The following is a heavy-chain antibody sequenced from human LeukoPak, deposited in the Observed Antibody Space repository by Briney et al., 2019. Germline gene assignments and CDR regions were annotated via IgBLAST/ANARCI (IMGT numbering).Heavy chain of an antibody. CDR3: ARIVSYYYYAMDV. CDR2: IYSAGTT. Sequence: GGSLRLSCAASGLTVSSNYMSWVRQAPGKGLEWLSTIYSAGTTYSADSVKGRFTISRDTSKNTLYLQMNRLRAEDTAVYYCARIVSYYYYAMDVWGQGTTVTVSS. J-gene: IGHJ6*02. CDR1: GLTVSSNY. D-gene: IGHD1-26*01. V-gene: IGHV3-53*01.